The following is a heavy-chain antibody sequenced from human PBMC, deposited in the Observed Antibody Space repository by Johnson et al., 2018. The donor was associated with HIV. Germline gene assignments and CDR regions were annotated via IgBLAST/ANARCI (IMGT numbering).Heavy chain of an antibody. CDR2: TSYDGSNK. D-gene: IGHD6-6*01. CDR1: GITFSSYG. Sequence: QVQLVESGGGLVQPGGSLRLSCAASGITFSSYGMHWVRQAPGKGLEWVAVTSYDGSNKYYADSVKGRFTISRDNSKNTLYLQMDSLRAEDTAVYYCALGGIAAREEDAFDIWGQGTMVTVSS. CDR3: ALGGIAAREEDAFDI. V-gene: IGHV3-30*03. J-gene: IGHJ3*02.